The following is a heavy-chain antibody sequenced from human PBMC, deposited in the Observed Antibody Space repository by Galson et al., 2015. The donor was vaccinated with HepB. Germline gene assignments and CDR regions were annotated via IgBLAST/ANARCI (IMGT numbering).Heavy chain of an antibody. CDR2: IIPILGIA. CDR3: ARGIIKGQGDWFDP. CDR1: GGTFSSYT. D-gene: IGHD3-10*01. V-gene: IGHV1-69*02. Sequence: SVKASCKASGGTFSSYTISWVRQAPGQGLEWMGRIIPILGIANYAQKFQGRVTITADKSTSTAYMELSSLRSEDTAVYYCARGIIKGQGDWFDPWGQGTLVTVSS. J-gene: IGHJ5*02.